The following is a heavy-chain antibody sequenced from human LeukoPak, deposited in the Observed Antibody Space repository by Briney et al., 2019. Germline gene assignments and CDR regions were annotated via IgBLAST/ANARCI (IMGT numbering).Heavy chain of an antibody. CDR3: ARDYYDSSGYYVGDY. Sequence: SETLSLTCAVSGGSISSGGYSWSWIRQPPRTGLEWIGCIYHSGSTYYNPSLKSRVTISVDRSKNQFSLKLSSVTAADTAVYYCARDYYDSSGYYVGDYWGQGTLVTVSS. J-gene: IGHJ4*02. D-gene: IGHD3-22*01. CDR1: GGSISSGGYS. CDR2: IYHSGST. V-gene: IGHV4-30-2*01.